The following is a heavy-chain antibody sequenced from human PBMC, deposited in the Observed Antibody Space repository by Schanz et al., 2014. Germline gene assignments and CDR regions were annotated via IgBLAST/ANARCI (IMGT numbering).Heavy chain of an antibody. CDR3: AKRCSSTSCSHGAFDI. J-gene: IGHJ3*02. CDR2: IYSDGRT. Sequence: EVQLVESGGGLIQPGGSLRLSCVASGFTVSSNYMSWVRQAPGKGLEWVSVIYSDGRTYYGDSVKGRFTISRDDSKNTLYPQMNSLRYEDTAMYYCAKRCSSTSCSHGAFDIWGQGTMVTVSS. CDR1: GFTVSSNY. D-gene: IGHD2-2*01. V-gene: IGHV3-53*01.